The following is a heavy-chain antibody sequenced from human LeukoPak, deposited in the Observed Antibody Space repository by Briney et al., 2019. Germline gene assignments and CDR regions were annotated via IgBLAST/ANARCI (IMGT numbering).Heavy chain of an antibody. V-gene: IGHV1-69*13. Sequence: SVKVSCKASGGTFSSYAISWVRQAPGRGLEWMGGIIPIFGTANYAQKFQGRVTITADESTSTAYMELSSLRSEDTAVYYCARLGGSYYNYAFDIWGQGTMVTVSS. CDR3: ARLGGSYYNYAFDI. D-gene: IGHD1-26*01. CDR1: GGTFSSYA. CDR2: IIPIFGTA. J-gene: IGHJ3*02.